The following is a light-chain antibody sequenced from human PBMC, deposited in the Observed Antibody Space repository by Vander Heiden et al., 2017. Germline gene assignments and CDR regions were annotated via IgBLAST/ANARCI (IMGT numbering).Light chain of an antibody. CDR3: MQALQTPRT. Sequence: EMVMTQSPLSLPVTPGEPASISCRSSQSLLHSNGYNYLDWYLQKPGQSPQLLIYLGSNRASGVPDRFSGSGSGTDFTLKISRVEAEDVGVYYCMQALQTPRTFGHGTKVDIK. CDR1: QSLLHSNGYNY. CDR2: LGS. V-gene: IGKV2-28*01. J-gene: IGKJ3*01.